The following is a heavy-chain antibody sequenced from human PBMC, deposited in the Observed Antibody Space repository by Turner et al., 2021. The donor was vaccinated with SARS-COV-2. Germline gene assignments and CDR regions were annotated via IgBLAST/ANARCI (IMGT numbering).Heavy chain of an antibody. D-gene: IGHD2-2*01. V-gene: IGHV3-30*18. Sequence: QVQLVESGGGVVQPGRSLRLSCAASGFDFSSYGMHWVRQAPGKGLEWVAVISYDGSNKYYADSVKGRFTISRDNSKNTLFLQMNSLRAEDTAVYYCAKGLGPYCSSTSCYSAAFDYWGQGTLVTVSS. CDR1: GFDFSSYG. CDR3: AKGLGPYCSSTSCYSAAFDY. CDR2: ISYDGSNK. J-gene: IGHJ4*02.